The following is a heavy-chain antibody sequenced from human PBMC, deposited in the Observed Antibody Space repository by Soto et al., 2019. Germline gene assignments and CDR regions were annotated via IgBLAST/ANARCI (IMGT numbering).Heavy chain of an antibody. J-gene: IGHJ6*02. CDR2: ISYDGSYK. V-gene: IGHV3-30-3*01. Sequence: QVQLVESGGGVVQWGGSVRLSCTASGFTFNSHTMHWVRQAPGEGLEWVAVISYDGSYKFYADSVKGRFTISRGNSKSTLYLQMNRLTAADTAIYYCARYGLTAFGKIPPWDVDVWGQGTTVTVSS. D-gene: IGHD3-3*01. CDR3: ARYGLTAFGKIPPWDVDV. CDR1: GFTFNSHT.